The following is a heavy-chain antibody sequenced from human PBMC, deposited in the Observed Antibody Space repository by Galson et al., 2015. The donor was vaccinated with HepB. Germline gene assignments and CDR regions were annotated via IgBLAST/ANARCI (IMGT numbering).Heavy chain of an antibody. Sequence: QSGAEVKKPGESLKISCTVSGYTFTDYYMHWVQQAPGKGLEWMGLVDPEDGETIYAEKFQGRVTITADTSTDTAYMELSSLRSEDTAVYYCARDRASYYYDSSGYYPDAFDIWGQGTMVTVSS. CDR1: GYTFTDYY. D-gene: IGHD3-22*01. CDR3: ARDRASYYYDSSGYYPDAFDI. CDR2: VDPEDGET. J-gene: IGHJ3*02. V-gene: IGHV1-69-2*01.